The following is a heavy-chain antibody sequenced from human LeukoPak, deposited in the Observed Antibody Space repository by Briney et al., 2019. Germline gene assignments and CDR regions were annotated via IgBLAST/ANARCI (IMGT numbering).Heavy chain of an antibody. CDR1: GFTFSSYT. D-gene: IGHD2-15*01. Sequence: PGGSLRLSCAASGFTFSSYTMHWVRQAPGKGLERVAVISYDGSNKYYADSVKGRFTISRDNSKNTLYLQMNSLRAEDTAVYYCAREGRNNFDYWGQGTLVTVSS. J-gene: IGHJ4*02. V-gene: IGHV3-30*04. CDR3: AREGRNNFDY. CDR2: ISYDGSNK.